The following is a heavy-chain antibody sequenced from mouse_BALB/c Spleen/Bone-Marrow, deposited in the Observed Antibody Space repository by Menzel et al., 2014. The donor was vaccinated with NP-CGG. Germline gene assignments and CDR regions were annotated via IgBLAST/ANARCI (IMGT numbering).Heavy chain of an antibody. D-gene: IGHD1-1*02. CDR1: GFNIKDYY. Sequence: EVQLQQSGAELVRPGALVKLSCKVSGFNIKDYYMHWVKQRPEQGLEWIGWIDPENDNTIYDPKFQGKASITADTSSNTAYLQRISLTSEDTAVYYCAGVGMNRTGFAYWGQGTLVTVSA. J-gene: IGHJ3*01. V-gene: IGHV14-1*02. CDR2: IDPENDNT. CDR3: AGVGMNRTGFAY.